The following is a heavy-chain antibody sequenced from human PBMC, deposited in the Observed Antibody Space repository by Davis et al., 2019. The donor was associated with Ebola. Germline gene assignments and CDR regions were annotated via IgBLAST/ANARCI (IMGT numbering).Heavy chain of an antibody. J-gene: IGHJ4*02. V-gene: IGHV1-3*01. Sequence: ASVKVSCKASGYTFTSYAMHWVRQAPGQRLEWMGWINAGNGNTKYSQKFQGRVTITRDTSASTAYMELSSLRSEDTAVYYCARDPIKHCTGGVCQGGVDYWGQGTLVTVSS. D-gene: IGHD2-8*02. CDR1: GYTFTSYA. CDR2: INAGNGNT. CDR3: ARDPIKHCTGGVCQGGVDY.